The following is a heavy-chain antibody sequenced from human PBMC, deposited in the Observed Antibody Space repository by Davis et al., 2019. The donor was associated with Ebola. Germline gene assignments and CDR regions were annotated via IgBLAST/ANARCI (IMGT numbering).Heavy chain of an antibody. CDR1: GFTFSDYY. V-gene: IGHV3-11*06. CDR3: ARDAPPYYDFWSGYYAY. D-gene: IGHD3-3*01. Sequence: GESLKISCAASGFTFSDYYMSWIRQAPGKGLEWVSYISSSSSYTNYADSVKGRFTISRDNAKNSLYLQMNSLRAEDTAVYYCARDAPPYYDFWSGYYAYWGQGTLVTVSS. CDR2: ISSSSSYT. J-gene: IGHJ4*02.